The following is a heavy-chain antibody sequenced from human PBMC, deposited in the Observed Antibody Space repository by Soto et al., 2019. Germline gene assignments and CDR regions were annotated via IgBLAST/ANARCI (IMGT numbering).Heavy chain of an antibody. CDR1: GFTFDNYA. V-gene: IGHV3-9*01. CDR3: AKDTGPN. CDR2: ISWNSNTI. Sequence: GGSLRLSCAASGFTFDNYAMHWVRQAPGKGLEWVSGISWNSNTIAYADSVKGRFTISRDNAKNSLYLQMNSLRAEDTASHYCAKDTGPNWGQGTLVTVSS. J-gene: IGHJ4*02.